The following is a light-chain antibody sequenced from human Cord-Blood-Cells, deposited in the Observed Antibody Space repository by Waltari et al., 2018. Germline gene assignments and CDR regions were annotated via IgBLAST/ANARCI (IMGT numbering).Light chain of an antibody. J-gene: IGKJ2*01. CDR2: AAF. CDR1: QSISSY. CDR3: QQSYSTPYT. V-gene: IGKV1-39*01. Sequence: DIQMTQSPSSLSASVGDRVTITCRASQSISSYLNLYQQKPGKAPKLLIYAAFSLQSGVPSRFSGSGSGTDFTLTISSLQPEDFATYYCQQSYSTPYTFGQGTKLEIK.